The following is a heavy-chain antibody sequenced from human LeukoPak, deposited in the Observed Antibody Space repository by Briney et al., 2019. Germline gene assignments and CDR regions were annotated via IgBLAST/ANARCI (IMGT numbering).Heavy chain of an antibody. CDR1: GYTFTSYD. Sequence: ASVKVSCKASGYTFTSYDINWVRQAPGQGLEWMGWISAYNGNTNYAQKLQGRVTMTTDTSTSTAYMELRSLRSDDTAVYYCARGGAVVQYSPFDYWGQGTLVTVSS. V-gene: IGHV1-18*01. CDR3: ARGGAVVQYSPFDY. J-gene: IGHJ4*02. CDR2: ISAYNGNT. D-gene: IGHD5-18*01.